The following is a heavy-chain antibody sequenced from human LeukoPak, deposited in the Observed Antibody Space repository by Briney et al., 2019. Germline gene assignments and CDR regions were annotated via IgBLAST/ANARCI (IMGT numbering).Heavy chain of an antibody. Sequence: GEPLKISCKGSGSRFTSYWIGWVRQMPGKGLEWMGIIYPGDSDTKYSPSFQGQVTISADKSISTAYLQWSSLKASDTAMYYCARGKDFQSDYWGQGTLVTVSS. CDR2: IYPGDSDT. J-gene: IGHJ4*02. CDR3: ARGKDFQSDY. V-gene: IGHV5-51*01. D-gene: IGHD2/OR15-2a*01. CDR1: GSRFTSYW.